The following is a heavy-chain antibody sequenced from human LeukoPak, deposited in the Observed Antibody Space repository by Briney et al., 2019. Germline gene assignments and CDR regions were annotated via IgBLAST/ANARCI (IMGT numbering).Heavy chain of an antibody. D-gene: IGHD3-10*01. CDR2: INPSDGST. Sequence: GASVKVSCKASGYTFTSNYMHWVRQAPGQGLEWMGIINPSDGSTSYAQKFQGRVTMTRDTSTSTVYMELSSLRSEDTAVYYCAREYERGSGSYPWWGQGTLVTVSS. J-gene: IGHJ4*02. V-gene: IGHV1-46*01. CDR3: AREYERGSGSYPW. CDR1: GYTFTSNY.